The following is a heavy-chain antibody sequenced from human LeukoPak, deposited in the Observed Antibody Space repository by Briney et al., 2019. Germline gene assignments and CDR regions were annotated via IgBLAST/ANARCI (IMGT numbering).Heavy chain of an antibody. D-gene: IGHD6-19*01. CDR2: INAGNGNT. J-gene: IGHJ4*02. CDR3: ARSDGSGWYGGFDY. V-gene: IGHV1-3*01. Sequence: ASVKVSCKASEYTFTSYAMHWVRQAPGQRLEWMGWINAGNGNTKYSQKFQGRVTITRDTSASTAYMELSSLRSEDTAVYYCARSDGSGWYGGFDYWGQGTLVTVSS. CDR1: EYTFTSYA.